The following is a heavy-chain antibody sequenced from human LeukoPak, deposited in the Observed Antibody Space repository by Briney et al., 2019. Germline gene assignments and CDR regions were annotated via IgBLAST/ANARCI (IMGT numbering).Heavy chain of an antibody. Sequence: PSETLCLTCTVSGGSISSYYWSWIRQPPGKGLEWIGYIYYSGSTNYNPSLKSRVTISVDTSKNQFSLKLSSVTAADTAVYYCASYTAITPTFDYWGQGTLVTVSS. J-gene: IGHJ4*02. V-gene: IGHV4-59*01. CDR2: IYYSGST. CDR3: ASYTAITPTFDY. CDR1: GGSISSYY. D-gene: IGHD5-18*01.